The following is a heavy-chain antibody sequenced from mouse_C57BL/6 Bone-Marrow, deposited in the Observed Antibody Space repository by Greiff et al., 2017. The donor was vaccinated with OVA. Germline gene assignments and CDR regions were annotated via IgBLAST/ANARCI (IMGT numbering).Heavy chain of an antibody. V-gene: IGHV5-9-1*02. CDR1: GFTFSSYA. J-gene: IGHJ2*01. Sequence: DVHLVESGEGLVKPGGSLKLSCAASGFTFSSYAMSWVRQTPEKRLEWVAYISSGGDYIYYADTVKGRFTISRDNARNTLYLQMSSLKSEDTAMYYCTREREDGYYFDYWGQGTTLTVSS. CDR2: ISSGGDYI. CDR3: TREREDGYYFDY. D-gene: IGHD2-3*01.